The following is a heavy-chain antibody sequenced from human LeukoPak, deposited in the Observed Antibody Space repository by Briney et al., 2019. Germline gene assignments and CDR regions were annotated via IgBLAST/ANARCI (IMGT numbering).Heavy chain of an antibody. V-gene: IGHV3-30*04. CDR3: ARDRCTSTTCYLFDY. CDR1: GFTFSTSA. J-gene: IGHJ4*02. D-gene: IGHD2/OR15-2a*01. Sequence: GGSLRPSCAASGFTFSTSAKHWVRQAPGKGLEWVAVISSDGSDTNYADSVKGRFTISRDNSKNTLYLEMNSLRSEDTAVYYCARDRCTSTTCYLFDYWGQGTLVIVSS. CDR2: ISSDGSDT.